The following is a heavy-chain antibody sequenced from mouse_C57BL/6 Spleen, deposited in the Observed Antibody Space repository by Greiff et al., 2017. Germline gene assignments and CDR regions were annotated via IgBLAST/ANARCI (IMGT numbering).Heavy chain of an antibody. CDR3: AKARSNSGAMDY. Sequence: VKLVESGPGLVQPSQSLSISCTVSGFSLTSYGVHWVRQSPGKGLEWLGVIWRGGSTDYNAAVMSRLSITTDNSKSQVFFKMNSLQADDTAIYYCAKARSNSGAMDYWGQGTSVTVSS. J-gene: IGHJ4*01. V-gene: IGHV2-5*01. D-gene: IGHD2-5*01. CDR2: IWRGGST. CDR1: GFSLTSYG.